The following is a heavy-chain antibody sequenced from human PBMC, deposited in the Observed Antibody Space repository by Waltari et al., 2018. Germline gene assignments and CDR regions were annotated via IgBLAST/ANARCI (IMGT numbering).Heavy chain of an antibody. CDR2: INPNRGGT. Sequence: QVQLVQSGAEVKKPGASVKVSCKASGYTFTGYYMHWVRQPPGQGLEWMGWINPNRGGTNYAQKLQGRVTMTRDTSISTADMELGRLRSDDTAVYYCARDPHDILTGYSRPYVFDIWGQGTMVTVSS. D-gene: IGHD3-9*01. J-gene: IGHJ3*02. CDR1: GYTFTGYY. CDR3: ARDPHDILTGYSRPYVFDI. V-gene: IGHV1-2*02.